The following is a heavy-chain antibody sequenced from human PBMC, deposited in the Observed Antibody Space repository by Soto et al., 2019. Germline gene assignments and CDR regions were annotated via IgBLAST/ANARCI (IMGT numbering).Heavy chain of an antibody. J-gene: IGHJ4*02. CDR1: GFTFSSYG. CDR2: ISYDGSNK. D-gene: IGHD6-6*01. CDR3: AKPLSSSSSGFFDY. V-gene: IGHV3-30*18. Sequence: QVPLVESGGGVVQPGRSLRLSCAASGFTFSSYGMHWVRQAPGKGLEWVAVISYDGSNKYYADSVKGRFTISRDNSKNTLYLQMNSLRAEDTAVYYCAKPLSSSSSGFFDYWGQGTLVTVSS.